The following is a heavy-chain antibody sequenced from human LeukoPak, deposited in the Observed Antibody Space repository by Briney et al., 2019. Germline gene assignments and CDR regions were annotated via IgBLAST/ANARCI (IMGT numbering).Heavy chain of an antibody. CDR3: ARGHRILNWFDP. CDR1: GGTFSSYA. J-gene: IGHJ5*02. V-gene: IGHV1-69*01. Sequence: SVKVSCXASGGTFSSYAISWVRQAHGQGLEWMGGIIPIFGTANYAQKFQGRVTITADESTSTAYMELSSLRSEDTAVYYCARGHRILNWFDPWGQGTLVTVSS. CDR2: IIPIFGTA. D-gene: IGHD1-14*01.